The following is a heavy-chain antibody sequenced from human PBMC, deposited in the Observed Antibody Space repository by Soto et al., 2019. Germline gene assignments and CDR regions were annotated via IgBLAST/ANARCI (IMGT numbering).Heavy chain of an antibody. V-gene: IGHV1-18*01. CDR2: ISAYNGNT. CDR1: GYTFTSYG. Sequence: ASVKVSCKASGYTFTSYGISWVRQAPGQGLEWMGWISAYNGNTNYAQKLQGRVTISRDNSKNTLYLQMSSLRAVDTAVYYCVHPRSTVQIPPTWGQGTLVTVSS. J-gene: IGHJ5*02. D-gene: IGHD4-17*01. CDR3: VHPRSTVQIPPT.